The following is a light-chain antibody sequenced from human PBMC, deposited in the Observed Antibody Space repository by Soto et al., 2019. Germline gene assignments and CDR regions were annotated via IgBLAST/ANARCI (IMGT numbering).Light chain of an antibody. Sequence: QSVLTQPPSASGTPGQRVTISCSGSSSNIGSNTVNWYQQLPGTAPKVLIYNNNQRPTGVPDRFSGSKSGPSASLAISGLQCEDKADYYCAAWDASLRVVFGGGTKLTVL. CDR1: SSNIGSNT. J-gene: IGLJ2*01. CDR2: NNN. CDR3: AAWDASLRVV. V-gene: IGLV1-44*01.